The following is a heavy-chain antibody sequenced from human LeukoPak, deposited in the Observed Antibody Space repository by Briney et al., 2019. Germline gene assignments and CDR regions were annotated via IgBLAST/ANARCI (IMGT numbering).Heavy chain of an antibody. Sequence: GGSLRLTCAASRFTFSSYEMNWVRQAPGKGLEWVSYISSSGSTMYYADSVKGRFTISRDNSKNSLYLQMNSLRAEDTAVYYCARDPQMDVWGQGTTVTVSS. CDR2: ISSSGSTM. V-gene: IGHV3-48*03. CDR3: ARDPQMDV. J-gene: IGHJ6*02. CDR1: RFTFSSYE.